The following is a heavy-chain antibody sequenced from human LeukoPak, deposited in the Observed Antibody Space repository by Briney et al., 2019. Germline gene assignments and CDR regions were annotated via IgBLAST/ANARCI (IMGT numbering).Heavy chain of an antibody. V-gene: IGHV3-48*04. CDR3: ARWPIAAAPPVYYFDY. D-gene: IGHD6-13*01. J-gene: IGHJ4*02. CDR2: ISSSSSTI. Sequence: GGSLRRSCAASGFTFSSYSMNWVGHAPGKGLEGVSYISSSSSTIYYADSVTGRFTISRDNAKNSLYLQMNSLRAEDTAVYYCARWPIAAAPPVYYFDYWGQGTLVTVSS. CDR1: GFTFSSYS.